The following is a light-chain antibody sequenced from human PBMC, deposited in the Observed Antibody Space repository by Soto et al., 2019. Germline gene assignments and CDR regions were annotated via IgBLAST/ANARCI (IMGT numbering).Light chain of an antibody. CDR2: DAS. V-gene: IGKV3-11*01. CDR3: QQRSSWPST. CDR1: QSVSSY. J-gene: IGKJ4*01. Sequence: EIVLTQSPVTLSLSPGERATLSCRASQSVSSYLAWYQQKPGQAPRLLIYDASNRATGITARFSGSGSGTDFTLTISSLEPEDFAVYYCQQRSSWPSTFGGGTKVEIK.